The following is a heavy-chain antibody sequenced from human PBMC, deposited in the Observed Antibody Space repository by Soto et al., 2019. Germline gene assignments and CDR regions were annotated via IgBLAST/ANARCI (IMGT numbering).Heavy chain of an antibody. Sequence: QVQLQQWGAGPLRPLETLSLTCGVSGGSFSGYYWAWIRQSPGKGLEWIGEINDRGSINYNPSLKSRVSISVDTSKNHYSLNLRSVTAADTDVYYCARESHDILTGPPWVWYFDLWGRGTRVTVSS. CDR3: ARESHDILTGPPWVWYFDL. CDR2: INDRGSI. D-gene: IGHD3-9*01. CDR1: GGSFSGYY. V-gene: IGHV4-34*01. J-gene: IGHJ2*01.